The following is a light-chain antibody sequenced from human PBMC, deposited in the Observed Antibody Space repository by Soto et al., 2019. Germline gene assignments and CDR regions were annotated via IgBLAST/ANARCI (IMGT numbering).Light chain of an antibody. CDR2: DAS. CDR3: QQYNSYPYT. J-gene: IGKJ2*01. Sequence: DIQMTLSPSTLSASGGDSVTITCRASQSISSWLAWYQQKPGKAPKLLIYDASSLESGVPSRFSGSGSGTEFTLTISSLQPDDFATYYCQQYNSYPYTFGQGTKLEIK. V-gene: IGKV1-5*01. CDR1: QSISSW.